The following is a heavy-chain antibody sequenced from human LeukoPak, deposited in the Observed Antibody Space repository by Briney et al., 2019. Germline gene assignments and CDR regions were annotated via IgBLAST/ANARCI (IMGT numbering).Heavy chain of an antibody. D-gene: IGHD3-22*01. V-gene: IGHV1-2*02. CDR3: ARPPFYYDSSGYKDAFDI. CDR2: INPNSGGT. J-gene: IGHJ3*02. Sequence: ASVKVSCKASGYTFTGYYMHWVRHAPGQGLEWMGSINPNSGGTKYVQKIQGRVTMSRDTSISTAYMELSRLRSDDTAVYYCARPPFYYDSSGYKDAFDIWGQGTMVTVSS. CDR1: GYTFTGYY.